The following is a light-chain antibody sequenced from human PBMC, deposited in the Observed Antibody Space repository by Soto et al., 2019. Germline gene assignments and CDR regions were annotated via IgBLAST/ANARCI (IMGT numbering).Light chain of an antibody. Sequence: EIVMTQSPATLSVSPGERATLSCRASQSVSSNLAWYQQKPGQAPRLLIYGASYRATGVPARFSGSGSGTDFTLTISSLEPEDCAVYYCQQRARWVTFGGGTTVDIK. CDR2: GAS. CDR3: QQRARWVT. J-gene: IGKJ4*01. CDR1: QSVSSN. V-gene: IGKV3D-15*01.